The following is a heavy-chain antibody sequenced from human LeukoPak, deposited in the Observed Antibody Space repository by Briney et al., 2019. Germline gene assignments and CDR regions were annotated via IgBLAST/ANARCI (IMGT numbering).Heavy chain of an antibody. CDR3: ASDSGYDNWFDP. D-gene: IGHD3-22*01. CDR2: IYDSGST. Sequence: SETLSLTCTVSGGSISSYYWSWIRQPPGKGLEWMGYIYDSGSTNYNPSLKSRVTISVDTSKNQFSLKLSSVTAADTAVYYCASDSGYDNWFDPWGQGTLVTVSS. CDR1: GGSISSYY. V-gene: IGHV4-59*01. J-gene: IGHJ5*02.